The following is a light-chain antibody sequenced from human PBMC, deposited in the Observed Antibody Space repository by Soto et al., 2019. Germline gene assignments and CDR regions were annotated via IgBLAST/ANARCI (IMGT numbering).Light chain of an antibody. CDR1: SSDVGGYKY. Sequence: QSALTQPASVSGSPGQSITISCTGTSSDVGGYKYVSWYQHHPGKAPKLMIYEVSNRPSGVSNRFSGSKSGNTASLTISGLQAEDEADYYFSSYTTSSTWVFGGGTKLTVL. V-gene: IGLV2-14*01. J-gene: IGLJ3*02. CDR2: EVS. CDR3: SSYTTSSTWV.